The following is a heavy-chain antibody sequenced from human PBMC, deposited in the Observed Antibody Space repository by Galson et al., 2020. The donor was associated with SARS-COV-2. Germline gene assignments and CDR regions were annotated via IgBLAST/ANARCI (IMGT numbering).Heavy chain of an antibody. CDR1: GFSLSTSGMC. CDR2: LDWDDDK. J-gene: IGHJ6*02. CDR3: ARMLAIFHLGGDYYYGMDV. V-gene: IGHV2-70*01. Sequence: SGPTLVKPTQTLTLTCTFSGFSLSTSGMCVSWIRQPPGKALEWLALLDWDDDKYYSTSLKTRLTISKDTSKNQVVLTMTNMDPVDTATYYCARMLAIFHLGGDYYYGMDVWGQGTTVTVSS. D-gene: IGHD3-9*01.